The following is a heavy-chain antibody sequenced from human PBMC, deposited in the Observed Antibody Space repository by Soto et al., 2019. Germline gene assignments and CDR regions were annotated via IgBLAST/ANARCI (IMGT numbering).Heavy chain of an antibody. J-gene: IGHJ6*02. V-gene: IGHV3-53*01. Sequence: EVQLVESGGGLIQPGGSLRLSCSASGFAVTSSYMGWVRQAPRMRLEWVSLIYTSGATEYPDSVMGRFTISRDNSKNTLYLQMSSLRVEDTAVYYCARDRGSDYGMDVWGQGTTVTVSS. CDR3: ARDRGSDYGMDV. CDR1: GFAVTSSY. D-gene: IGHD3-10*01. CDR2: IYTSGAT.